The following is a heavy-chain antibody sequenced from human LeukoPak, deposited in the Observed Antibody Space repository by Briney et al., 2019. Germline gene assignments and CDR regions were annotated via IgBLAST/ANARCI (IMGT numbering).Heavy chain of an antibody. CDR1: EYTFTGYY. CDR3: ARDYDSGPMVRGVTLDY. Sequence: GASVKVSCKASEYTFTGYYMHWVRQAPGQGLEWMGRINPNSGGTNYAQKFQGRVTMTRDTSISTAYMELSRLRSDDTAVYYCARDYDSGPMVRGVTLDYWGQGTLVTVSS. V-gene: IGHV1-2*06. CDR2: INPNSGGT. D-gene: IGHD3-10*01. J-gene: IGHJ4*02.